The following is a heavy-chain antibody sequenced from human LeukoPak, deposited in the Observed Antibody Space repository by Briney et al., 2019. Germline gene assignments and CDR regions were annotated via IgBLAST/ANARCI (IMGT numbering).Heavy chain of an antibody. CDR3: AVLLWFGESSNY. V-gene: IGHV1-46*01. CDR1: GYTFTGYY. D-gene: IGHD3-10*01. Sequence: EASVKDSCKASGYTFTGYYMHWVRQAPGQGLEWMGIINPSGGSTSYAQKFQGRVTMTRDTSTSTVYMELSRLRSDDTAVYYCAVLLWFGESSNYWGQGTLVTVSS. J-gene: IGHJ4*02. CDR2: INPSGGST.